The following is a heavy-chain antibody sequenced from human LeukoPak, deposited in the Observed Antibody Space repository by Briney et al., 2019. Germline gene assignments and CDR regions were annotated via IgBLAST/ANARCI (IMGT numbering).Heavy chain of an antibody. V-gene: IGHV3-23*01. J-gene: IGHJ4*02. CDR2: ISASGGST. Sequence: GGSLRLPCAASGFTFSSYAMSWVRKAPGKGLEWVSDISASGGSTYYADSVKGRFTISRDNSKNTLYLQMNSLRAEDTAVYYCAKKETTVTTFFENWGQGTLVTVSS. D-gene: IGHD4-17*01. CDR1: GFTFSSYA. CDR3: AKKETTVTTFFEN.